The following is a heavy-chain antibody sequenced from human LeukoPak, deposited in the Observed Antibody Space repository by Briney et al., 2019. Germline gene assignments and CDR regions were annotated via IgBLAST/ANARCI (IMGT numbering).Heavy chain of an antibody. CDR1: GFTFSSYG. V-gene: IGHV3-30*18. Sequence: PGRALRLSCAASGFTFSSYGMHWVRQAPGKGLEWVAVISYDGSNKYYVYSVKGRFIISIDNSKNTLYLQMNSLRAEDTAVYYCAKDDKLFDWLLESPYYYYGMDVWGQGTTVTVSS. J-gene: IGHJ6*02. CDR2: ISYDGSNK. D-gene: IGHD3-9*01. CDR3: AKDDKLFDWLLESPYYYYGMDV.